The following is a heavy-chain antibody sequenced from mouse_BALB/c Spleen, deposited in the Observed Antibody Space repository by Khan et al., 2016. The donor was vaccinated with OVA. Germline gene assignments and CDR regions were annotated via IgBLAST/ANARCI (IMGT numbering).Heavy chain of an antibody. V-gene: IGHV1-69*02. Sequence: QVQLKQSGTELVRPGASVKLSCKASGYTFTNSWITWVQQRPGQGLEWIGNIYPSDSYTNYTQKFREKATLTGDNSSTTAYMHLSSPTSEDSAVDNCTREGVDRWSFAYWGQGTLVTVSA. CDR2: IYPSDSYT. D-gene: IGHD1-1*02. CDR1: GYTFTNSW. J-gene: IGHJ3*01. CDR3: TREGVDRWSFAY.